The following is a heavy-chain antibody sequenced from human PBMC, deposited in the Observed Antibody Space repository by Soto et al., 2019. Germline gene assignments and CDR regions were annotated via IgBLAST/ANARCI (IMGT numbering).Heavy chain of an antibody. Sequence: VSVKAACKASGYTFTRYTMNWVRQAPGQRLEWMGWINPDNGNTKSSQKFQDRVIITRDTSASTAYMDLSSLRSEDTAVYYWARGIAKGQLDPWRQATLVTVS. J-gene: IGHJ5*02. D-gene: IGHD2-15*01. CDR1: GYTFTRYT. CDR3: ARGIAKGQLDP. V-gene: IGHV1-3*01. CDR2: INPDNGNT.